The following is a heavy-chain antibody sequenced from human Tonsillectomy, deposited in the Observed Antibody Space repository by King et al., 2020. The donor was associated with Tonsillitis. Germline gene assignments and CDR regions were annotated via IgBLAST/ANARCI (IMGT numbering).Heavy chain of an antibody. V-gene: IGHV3-23*04. CDR2: IRVSGGST. J-gene: IGHJ4*02. CDR3: AKSYFDFWSGPEAGF. CDR1: GFTFSRYA. D-gene: IGHD3-3*01. Sequence: VQLVESGGGLVQPGGSLRLSCAASGFTFSRYAMSWVRQAPGKGLEWVSSIRVSGGSTYYADSVKGRFTISRDNSKNTLYLQMNSLRVEDTAVYYCAKSYFDFWSGPEAGFWGQGTLVTVSS.